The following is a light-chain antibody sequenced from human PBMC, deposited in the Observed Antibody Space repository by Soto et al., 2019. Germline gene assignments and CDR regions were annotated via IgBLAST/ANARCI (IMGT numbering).Light chain of an antibody. V-gene: IGKV3D-15*01. CDR2: GAS. CDR1: QSVSNN. J-gene: IGKJ3*01. Sequence: IVLTQSPGTLSLSPGERATLSCRASQSVSNNYLAWYQQKPGQAPRLLIYGASNRATGIPARFSGSGSGTEFTLTISSLQSEDFAVYYCQQYNNWLETFGPGTKVDIK. CDR3: QQYNNWLET.